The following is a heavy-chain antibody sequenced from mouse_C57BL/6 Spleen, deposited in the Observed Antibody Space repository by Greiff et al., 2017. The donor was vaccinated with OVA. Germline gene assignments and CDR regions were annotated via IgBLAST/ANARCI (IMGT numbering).Heavy chain of an antibody. CDR3: ARTPITTVVATDAMDY. V-gene: IGHV1-81*01. Sequence: VQLQQSGAELARPGASVKLSCKASGYTFTSYGISWVKQRTGQGLEWIGEIYPRSGNTYYNEKFKGKATLTADKSSSTAYMELRSPTSEDSAVYFCARTPITTVVATDAMDYWGQGTSVTVSS. D-gene: IGHD1-1*01. CDR2: IYPRSGNT. CDR1: GYTFTSYG. J-gene: IGHJ4*01.